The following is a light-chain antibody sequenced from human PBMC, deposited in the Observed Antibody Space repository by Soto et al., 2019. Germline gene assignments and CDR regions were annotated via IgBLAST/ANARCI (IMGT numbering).Light chain of an antibody. CDR1: QSVLYSSINKNY. J-gene: IGKJ5*01. CDR2: WAS. CDR3: QQYYSTPHT. Sequence: DIVMTQSPDSLAVSLGEGATINCKSSQSVLYSSINKNYLAWYQQKPGQPPKLLIYWASTRESGVPDRFSGSGSGTDFTLTISSLQAADVAVYYCQQYYSTPHTFGQGTRLEIK. V-gene: IGKV4-1*01.